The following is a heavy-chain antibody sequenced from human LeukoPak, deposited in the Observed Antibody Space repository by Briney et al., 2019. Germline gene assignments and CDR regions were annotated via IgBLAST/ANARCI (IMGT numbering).Heavy chain of an antibody. J-gene: IGHJ6*03. D-gene: IGHD3-3*01. Sequence: GGSLRLSCAASGFTFSSYSMNWVRQAPGKGLEWVSSISSSSSYIYYADSVKGRFTISRDNAKNSLYLQLNSLRGEDTSVYYCARSAVGWSDHYYMDVWGKGTTVTVSS. CDR2: ISSSSSYI. CDR3: ARSAVGWSDHYYMDV. CDR1: GFTFSSYS. V-gene: IGHV3-21*01.